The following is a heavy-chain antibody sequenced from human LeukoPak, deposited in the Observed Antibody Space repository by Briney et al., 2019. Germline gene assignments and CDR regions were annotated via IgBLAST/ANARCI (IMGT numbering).Heavy chain of an antibody. Sequence: GGSLRLSCAASGFTFSSYSMNWVRQAPGKGLEWVSRINSDGSSTSYADSVKGRFTISRDNAKNSLYLQMNSLRAEDTAVYYCARGPRIVGADPYYYYGMDVWGQGTTVTVSS. CDR3: ARGPRIVGADPYYYYGMDV. J-gene: IGHJ6*02. CDR1: GFTFSSYS. D-gene: IGHD1-26*01. CDR2: INSDGSST. V-gene: IGHV3-74*01.